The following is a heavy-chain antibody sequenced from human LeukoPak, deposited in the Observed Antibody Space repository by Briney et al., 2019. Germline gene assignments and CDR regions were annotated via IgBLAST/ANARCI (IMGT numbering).Heavy chain of an antibody. CDR1: GFTFSSYA. Sequence: GGSLRLSCAASGFTFSSYAMSWVRQAPGKGLEWVSAISGSGGSTYYADSVKGRFTISRDNSKNTLYLQMNSLRAEDTAVYYCARAEDPAMVNVGDYYYYAMDIWGQGTTVTVSS. D-gene: IGHD5-18*01. CDR3: ARAEDPAMVNVGDYYYYAMDI. J-gene: IGHJ6*02. CDR2: ISGSGGST. V-gene: IGHV3-23*01.